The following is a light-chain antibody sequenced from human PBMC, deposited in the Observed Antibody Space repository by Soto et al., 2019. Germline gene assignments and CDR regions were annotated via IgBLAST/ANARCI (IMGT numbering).Light chain of an antibody. V-gene: IGLV2-14*01. CDR3: SSYTSSNSVV. CDR2: EVG. J-gene: IGLJ2*01. Sequence: QSALTQPASVSGSPGQSITISCTGTSSDVGGYNYVSWYLQHPGKAPKLLIYEVGNRPSGVSNRFSGSKSGNTASLTISRLQAEDEADYYCSSYTSSNSVVFGGGTQLTVL. CDR1: SSDVGGYNY.